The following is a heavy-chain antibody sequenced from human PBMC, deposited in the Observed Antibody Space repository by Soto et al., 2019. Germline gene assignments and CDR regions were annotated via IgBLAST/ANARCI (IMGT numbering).Heavy chain of an antibody. Sequence: EVQLLESGGGLVQPGGSLRLSCAASGFTFSSYAMSWVRQAPGKGLEWVSAISGSGGSTSYADSVKGRFTSSRDNSKNTLYLQMNSRRAEDTAVYYCAKAPNKDGDYVYYYHGMDVWGQGPTVTVSS. CDR2: ISGSGGST. CDR3: AKAPNKDGDYVYYYHGMDV. CDR1: GFTFSSYA. D-gene: IGHD4-17*01. V-gene: IGHV3-23*01. J-gene: IGHJ6*02.